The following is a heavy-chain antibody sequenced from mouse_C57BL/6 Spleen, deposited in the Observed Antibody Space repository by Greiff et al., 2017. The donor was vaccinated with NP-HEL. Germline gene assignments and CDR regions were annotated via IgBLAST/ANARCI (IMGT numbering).Heavy chain of an antibody. Sequence: EVQLQQSGPELVKPGASVKISCKASGYSFTGYYMHWVKQSSEKSLEWIGEINPSTGGTSYNQKFKGKATLTVDKSSSTAYMQLKSLTSEDSAVYYCARRDIYYDYDAYYFDYWGQGTTLTVSS. CDR3: ARRDIYYDYDAYYFDY. CDR2: INPSTGGT. CDR1: GYSFTGYY. V-gene: IGHV1-43*01. J-gene: IGHJ2*01. D-gene: IGHD2-4*01.